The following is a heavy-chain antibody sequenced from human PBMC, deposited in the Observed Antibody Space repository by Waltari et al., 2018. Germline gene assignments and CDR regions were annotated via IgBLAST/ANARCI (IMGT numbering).Heavy chain of an antibody. V-gene: IGHV1-2*02. D-gene: IGHD1-26*01. CDR1: GYTFTGYY. J-gene: IGHJ4*02. CDR3: ARESGGSYADY. Sequence: QVQLVQSGAEVKKPGASVKVSCKASGYTFTGYYMHWVRQAPGQGLEWMGWINPNRGGTNYAQKFQGRVTMTRDTSISTAYMELSRLRSDDTAVYYCARESGGSYADYWGQGTLVTVSS. CDR2: INPNRGGT.